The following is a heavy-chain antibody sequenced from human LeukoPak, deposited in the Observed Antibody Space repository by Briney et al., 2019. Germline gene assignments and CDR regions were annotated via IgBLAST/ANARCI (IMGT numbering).Heavy chain of an antibody. CDR2: INHSGST. Sequence: SETLSLTCAVYGGSFSGYFWNWIRQPPGKGLEWIGEINHSGSTNYNPSLKSRVTISVGTSKNQFSLKLSSVTAADTAVYYCARGGYFDYWGQGTLVTVSS. CDR3: ARGGYFDY. V-gene: IGHV4-34*01. CDR1: GGSFSGYF. J-gene: IGHJ4*02.